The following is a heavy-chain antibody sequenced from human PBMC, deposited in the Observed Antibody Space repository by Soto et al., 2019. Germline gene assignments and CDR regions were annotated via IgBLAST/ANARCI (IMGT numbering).Heavy chain of an antibody. V-gene: IGHV3-48*02. CDR3: ARKGVAFDY. CDR2: ISTTSSSI. J-gene: IGHJ4*02. Sequence: PGGSLRLSSAASGFTFSSYSMNWVRQAPGKGLEWISYISTTSSSIYYADSVKGRFTISRDNAKNSLFLQMNSLRDEDTAVYYCARKGVAFDYWGQGALVTVSS. D-gene: IGHD3-3*01. CDR1: GFTFSSYS.